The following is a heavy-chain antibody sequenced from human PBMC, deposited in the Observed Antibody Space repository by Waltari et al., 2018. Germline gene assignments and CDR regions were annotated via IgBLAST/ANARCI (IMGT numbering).Heavy chain of an antibody. J-gene: IGHJ4*02. D-gene: IGHD4-17*01. V-gene: IGHV1-69*01. CDR3: ASLSNPDYGGNSY. CDR2: IIPICGTA. CDR1: GVTFSSYA. Sequence: QVQLVQSGAEVKKPGSSVKVSCQASGVTFSSYAIIWVRQAPAPVLEWMGGIIPICGTANYAQKFKGRVTITADESTSTAYMELSSLRSEDTAVYYCASLSNPDYGGNSYWGQGTLVTVSS.